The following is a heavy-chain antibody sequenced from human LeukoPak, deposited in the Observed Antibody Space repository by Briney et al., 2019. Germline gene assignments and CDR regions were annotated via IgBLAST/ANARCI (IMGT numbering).Heavy chain of an antibody. CDR2: ISAYNGNT. CDR3: ARDPYSGSYPNWLDP. Sequence: ASVKVSCKASGYTFTSYGISWVRQAPGQGLEWMGWISAYNGNTNYAQKLQGRVTMTTDTSTSTAYMELRSLRSDDTAVYYCARDPYSGSYPNWLDPWGQGTLVTVSS. V-gene: IGHV1-18*01. D-gene: IGHD1-26*01. J-gene: IGHJ5*02. CDR1: GYTFTSYG.